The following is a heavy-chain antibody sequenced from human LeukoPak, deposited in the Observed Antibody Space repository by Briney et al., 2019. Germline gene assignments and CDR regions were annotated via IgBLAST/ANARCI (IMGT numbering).Heavy chain of an antibody. CDR2: IYSDGKT. Sequence: PGGSLRLSCAASGFTVSSDYMTWVRQAPGKGLEWVSVIYSDGKTNYANSVKGRFTISRDNSKNTLYLQMGSLRAEDMAVYYCARGSAWELPDDAFDIWGQGTMVTVSS. CDR3: ARGSAWELPDDAFDI. V-gene: IGHV3-66*01. CDR1: GFTVSSDY. J-gene: IGHJ3*02. D-gene: IGHD1-26*01.